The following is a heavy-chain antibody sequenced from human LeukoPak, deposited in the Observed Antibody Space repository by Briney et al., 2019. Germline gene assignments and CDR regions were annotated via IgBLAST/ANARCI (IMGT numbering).Heavy chain of an antibody. V-gene: IGHV4-34*11. CDR1: GGSFSGYY. CDR2: IYYSGST. CDR3: ARDLGDYWSGFRSYFFDY. D-gene: IGHD3-3*01. J-gene: IGHJ4*02. Sequence: SETLSLTCAVYGGSFSGYYWSWIRQPPGKGLEWIGYIYYSGSTNYNPSLKSRVTISVDTSKNQFSLKLSSVTAADTAVYYCARDLGDYWSGFRSYFFDYWGQGTLVTVSS.